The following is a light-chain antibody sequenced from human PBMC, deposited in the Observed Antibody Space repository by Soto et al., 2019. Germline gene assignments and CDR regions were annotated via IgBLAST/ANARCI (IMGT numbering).Light chain of an antibody. V-gene: IGKV1-5*03. CDR2: KAS. Sequence: DIQMTQSPSTLSASVGDRVTITCRASQSISSWLAWYQQKPGKAPKLLIYKASSLESGVPSRFSGSGSGTEFTLTIRSLQPDDFATYYCQQYHSYPITFGQGTRLEIK. CDR1: QSISSW. CDR3: QQYHSYPIT. J-gene: IGKJ5*01.